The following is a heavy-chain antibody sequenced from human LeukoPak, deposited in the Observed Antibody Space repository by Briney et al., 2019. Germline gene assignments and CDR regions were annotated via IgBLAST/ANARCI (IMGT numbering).Heavy chain of an antibody. V-gene: IGHV3-30-3*01. CDR2: ISYDGSQK. CDR1: GFTFNSYA. D-gene: IGHD3-22*01. CDR3: ARDRHQYDTSGYYYHYYYYGMDV. Sequence: GRFLTLSCAASGFTFNSYAMQWVRQAPGKGLEWVAVISYDGSQKYYADSVKGRFTISRDNSKNTLYVQMNSLRGEDTAVYYCARDRHQYDTSGYYYHYYYYGMDVWGQGTTVTASS. J-gene: IGHJ6*02.